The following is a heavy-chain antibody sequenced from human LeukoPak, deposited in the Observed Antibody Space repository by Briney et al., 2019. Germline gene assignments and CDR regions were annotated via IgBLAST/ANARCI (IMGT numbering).Heavy chain of an antibody. V-gene: IGHV3-43*01. CDR3: AKGIYSSGWSYFDY. Sequence: GGSLRLSCAASGFTFDDYTMHWVRQAPGKGLEWVSLISGDGGDTYYADSVKGRFTISRDNSKNTLYLQMNSLRAEDTAVYYCAKGIYSSGWSYFDYWGHGTLVTVSS. J-gene: IGHJ4*01. D-gene: IGHD6-19*01. CDR2: ISGDGGDT. CDR1: GFTFDDYT.